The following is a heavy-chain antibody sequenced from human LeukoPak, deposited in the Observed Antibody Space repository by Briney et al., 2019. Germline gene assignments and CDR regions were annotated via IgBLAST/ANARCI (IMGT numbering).Heavy chain of an antibody. CDR3: ARLNYDSSGYRDPSYFDY. V-gene: IGHV4-59*08. CDR1: GGSISSYY. CDR2: IYYSGST. J-gene: IGHJ4*02. Sequence: SETLSLTCTVSGGSISSYYWSWIRQPPGKGLEWIGYIYYSGSTNYDPSLKSRVTISVDTSKNQFSLKLSSVTAADTAVYYCARLNYDSSGYRDPSYFDYWGQGTLVTVSS. D-gene: IGHD3-22*01.